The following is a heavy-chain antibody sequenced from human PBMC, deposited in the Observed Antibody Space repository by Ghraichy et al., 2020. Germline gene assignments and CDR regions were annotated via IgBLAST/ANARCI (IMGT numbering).Heavy chain of an antibody. D-gene: IGHD3-9*01. CDR3: ARSRPTWKSIFYSWLDP. CDR1: GYTFASYD. CDR2: MNPNSGNT. Sequence: GESLNISCKASGYTFASYDINWVRQAVGQGLEWMGWMNPNSGNTGYAQKFQGRVTMTMNTSIGTAYMELSSLRSEDTAVYYCARSRPTWKSIFYSWLDPWGQGTLVTVSS. J-gene: IGHJ5*02. V-gene: IGHV1-8*01.